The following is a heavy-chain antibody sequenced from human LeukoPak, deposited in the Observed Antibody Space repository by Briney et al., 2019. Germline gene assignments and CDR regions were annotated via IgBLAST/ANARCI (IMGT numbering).Heavy chain of an antibody. Sequence: ASVKVSCKASGYSFTPYSINWVRQAPGQGLEWMGYINTNSGNPTYAQGFTGRFVFSLDASVSTAYLQISSLKAEDTAVYYCARAGQDWNYYYYYMDVWGKGTTVTVSS. V-gene: IGHV7-4-1*02. CDR3: ARAGQDWNYYYYYMDV. D-gene: IGHD3/OR15-3a*01. J-gene: IGHJ6*03. CDR2: INTNSGNP. CDR1: GYSFTPYS.